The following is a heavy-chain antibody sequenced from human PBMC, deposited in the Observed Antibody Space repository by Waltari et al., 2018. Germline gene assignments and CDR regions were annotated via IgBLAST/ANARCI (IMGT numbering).Heavy chain of an antibody. J-gene: IGHJ4*02. CDR2: MNPNRGNT. CDR1: GYTFTSYD. Sequence: QVQLVQSGAEVKKPGASVKVSCKASGYTFTSYDINWVRQATGQGLEWMGWMNPNRGNTGYAQKFQGRVTITRNTARSTAYMELSSLRSEDTAVYYCARGIAAVAGLYYFDYWGQGTLVTVSS. CDR3: ARGIAAVAGLYYFDY. V-gene: IGHV1-8*03. D-gene: IGHD6-19*01.